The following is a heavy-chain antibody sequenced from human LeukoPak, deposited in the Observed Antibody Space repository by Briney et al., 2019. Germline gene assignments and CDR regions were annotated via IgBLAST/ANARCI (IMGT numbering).Heavy chain of an antibody. Sequence: SVKVSCKASGGTFSSYAISWVRQAPGQGLEWMGRIIPILGIANYAQKFQGRVTMTTDTSTSTAYMELSRLRSDDTAVYYCARGGYYEAHDYWGQGTLVTVSP. CDR3: ARGGYYEAHDY. V-gene: IGHV1-69*04. CDR2: IIPILGIA. D-gene: IGHD1-26*01. CDR1: GGTFSSYA. J-gene: IGHJ4*02.